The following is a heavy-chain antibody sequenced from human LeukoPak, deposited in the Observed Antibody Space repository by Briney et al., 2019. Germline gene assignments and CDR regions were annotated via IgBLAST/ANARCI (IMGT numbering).Heavy chain of an antibody. V-gene: IGHV1-69*04. CDR1: GGTFTSYA. CDR3: ASEDSPG. Sequence: GASVKVSCTASGGTFTSYAIRWVRQAPVQGREWMGRIIPILGIANYAQKFQGRVTITADKSTSTGYMELSSLRYEDTAVYYCASEDSPGWGQGNLVTVSS. CDR2: IIPILGIA. D-gene: IGHD3/OR15-3a*01. J-gene: IGHJ4*02.